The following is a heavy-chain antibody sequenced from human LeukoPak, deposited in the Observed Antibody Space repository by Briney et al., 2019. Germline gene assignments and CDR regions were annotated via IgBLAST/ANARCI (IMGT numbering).Heavy chain of an antibody. Sequence: VASVKVSCKASGGTFSSYAISWVRQAPGQGLEWMGGIIPIFGTANYAQKFQGRVTITADKSTSTAYMELSSLRSEDTAVYYCAGIYSSSWGPEECPWGQGTLVTVSS. D-gene: IGHD6-13*01. CDR1: GGTFSSYA. V-gene: IGHV1-69*06. CDR2: IIPIFGTA. CDR3: AGIYSSSWGPEECP. J-gene: IGHJ5*02.